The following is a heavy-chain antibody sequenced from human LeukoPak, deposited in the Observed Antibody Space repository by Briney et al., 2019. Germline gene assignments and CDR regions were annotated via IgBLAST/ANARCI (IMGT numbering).Heavy chain of an antibody. J-gene: IGHJ6*02. Sequence: ASVKVSCKASGYTFTSYDINWVRQATGQGPEWMGWMNPNSGNTGYAQKFQGRVTMTRNTSISTAYMELSSLRSEDTAVYYCATGDYYDSSGYYADYYYYYGMDVWGQGTTVTVSS. CDR1: GYTFTSYD. V-gene: IGHV1-8*01. CDR3: ATGDYYDSSGYYADYYYYYGMDV. D-gene: IGHD3-22*01. CDR2: MNPNSGNT.